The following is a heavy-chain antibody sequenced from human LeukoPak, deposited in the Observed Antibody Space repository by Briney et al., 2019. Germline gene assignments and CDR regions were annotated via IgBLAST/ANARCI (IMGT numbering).Heavy chain of an antibody. CDR3: ARAYYDSSGYYFPDMDV. CDR1: GFNLSNYW. Sequence: GSLRLSCAASGFNLSNYWMSWVRQPPGKGLEWIGEINHSESTNYNPSLKSRVTISVDTSKNQFSLKLSSVTAADTAVYYCARAYYDSSGYYFPDMDVWGKGTTVTVSS. V-gene: IGHV4-34*01. D-gene: IGHD3-22*01. CDR2: INHSEST. J-gene: IGHJ6*03.